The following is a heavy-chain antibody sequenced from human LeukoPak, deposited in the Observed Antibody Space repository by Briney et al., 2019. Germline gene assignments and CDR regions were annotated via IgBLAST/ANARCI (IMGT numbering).Heavy chain of an antibody. D-gene: IGHD2-15*01. J-gene: IGHJ4*02. Sequence: GGSLRLSCAASGLTFSSYAMSWVRQAPGKGLEWVSGISGSGDSTNYADSVKGRFTISRDNSKHTLHLQMNSLRAEDTAVYYCAKDTLVATGDYWGQGTLVTVSS. CDR2: ISGSGDST. V-gene: IGHV3-23*01. CDR3: AKDTLVATGDY. CDR1: GLTFSSYA.